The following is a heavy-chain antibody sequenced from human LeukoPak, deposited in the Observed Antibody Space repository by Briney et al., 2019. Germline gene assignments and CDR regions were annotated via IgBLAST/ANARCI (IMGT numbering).Heavy chain of an antibody. CDR3: AKDLNIAVAGVDY. V-gene: IGHV3-23*01. J-gene: IGHJ4*02. Sequence: PGGSLRLSCAASGFTFSNAWMSWVRQAPGKGLEWVSAISGSGGSTYYADSVKGRFTISRDNSKNTLYLQMNSLRAEGTAVYYCAKDLNIAVAGVDYWGQGTLVTVSS. D-gene: IGHD6-19*01. CDR2: ISGSGGST. CDR1: GFTFSNAW.